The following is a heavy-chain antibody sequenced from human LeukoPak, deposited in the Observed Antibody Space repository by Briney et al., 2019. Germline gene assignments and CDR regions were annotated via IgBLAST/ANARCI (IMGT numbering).Heavy chain of an antibody. D-gene: IGHD3-22*01. V-gene: IGHV4-31*03. J-gene: IGHJ4*02. Sequence: SETLSLTCTVSGGSISSGGYYWSWIRQHAGKGLEWIGYIYYSGSTYYNPSLKSRVTISVDTSQNQFSLRLSSVTAADTAVYYCARDKLRYYDSGAYEGYYFDYWGQGTLVTVSS. CDR1: GGSISSGGYY. CDR3: ARDKLRYYDSGAYEGYYFDY. CDR2: IYYSGST.